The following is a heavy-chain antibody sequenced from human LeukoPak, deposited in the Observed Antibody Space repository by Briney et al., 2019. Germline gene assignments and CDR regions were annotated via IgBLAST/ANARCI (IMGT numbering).Heavy chain of an antibody. Sequence: ASVKVSCKASGGTFSSYAISWVRQAPGQGLEWMGGIIPIFGTANYAQKFQGRVTITRDTSASTAYMELSSLRSEDTAVYYCARGWLQFTLGYWGQGTLVTVSS. J-gene: IGHJ4*02. CDR1: GGTFSSYA. CDR2: IIPIFGTA. V-gene: IGHV1-69*05. CDR3: ARGWLQFTLGY. D-gene: IGHD5-24*01.